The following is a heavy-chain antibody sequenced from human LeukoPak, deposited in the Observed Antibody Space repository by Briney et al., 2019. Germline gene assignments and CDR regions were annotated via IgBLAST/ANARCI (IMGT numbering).Heavy chain of an antibody. CDR2: IRTKANSYAT. D-gene: IGHD2-2*01. CDR1: GFPFNGSA. V-gene: IGHV3-73*01. Sequence: GALRLSCAASGFPFNGSALHWVRQASGKGLEGVGRIRTKANSYATAYAASVKGRFTISRDDSKNTAYLQMNSLKSEDTAVYYCARSAYCSSTSCYRFDYWGQGTLVTVSS. J-gene: IGHJ4*02. CDR3: ARSAYCSSTSCYRFDY.